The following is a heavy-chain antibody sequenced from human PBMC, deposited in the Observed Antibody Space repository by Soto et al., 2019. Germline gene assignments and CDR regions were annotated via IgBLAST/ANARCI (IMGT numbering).Heavy chain of an antibody. J-gene: IGHJ6*03. CDR3: ARDRGVAPPVAGNTHYYYYMDV. CDR2: ISGFNGNT. Sequence: QDQLVQSGAEVKKPGASVTVSCKASGYSFTNYGITWVRQAPGQGLEWMGWISGFNGNTHYAQKLQGRVTMTTDASTSTGYMELRSPRSDDTAVYYCARDRGVAPPVAGNTHYYYYMDVWGKGTTVTVSS. CDR1: GYSFTNYG. V-gene: IGHV1-18*01. D-gene: IGHD6-19*01.